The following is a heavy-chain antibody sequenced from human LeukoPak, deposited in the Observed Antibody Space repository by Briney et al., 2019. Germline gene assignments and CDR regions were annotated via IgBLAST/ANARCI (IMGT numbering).Heavy chain of an antibody. CDR1: GGSISSNKW. Sequence: SGTLSLTCAVSGGSISSNKWWSWLRQVPGKGLEWLGEVVHSGSTNYNPSLKSRVTISVDKSKNQFSLRLNSVTAADTAVYYCARRDYYDNSDDNYHSFEYWGQGTLVTVSS. V-gene: IGHV4-4*02. J-gene: IGHJ4*02. CDR3: ARRDYYDNSDDNYHSFEY. D-gene: IGHD3-22*01. CDR2: VVHSGST.